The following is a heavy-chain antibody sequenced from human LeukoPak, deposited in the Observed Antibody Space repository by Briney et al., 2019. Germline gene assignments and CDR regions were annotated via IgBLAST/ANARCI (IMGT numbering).Heavy chain of an antibody. J-gene: IGHJ3*02. V-gene: IGHV1-2*02. CDR2: INPNSGGT. CDR3: ARADAFVVVPVFFDI. D-gene: IGHD2-2*01. Sequence: ASVKVSCKASGYTFTGYYMHWVRQAPGQGLEWMGWINPNSGGTNYAQKFQGRVTMTRDTSISTAYMELSRLRSDDTAVYYCARADAFVVVPVFFDIWGQGTMVTVSS. CDR1: GYTFTGYY.